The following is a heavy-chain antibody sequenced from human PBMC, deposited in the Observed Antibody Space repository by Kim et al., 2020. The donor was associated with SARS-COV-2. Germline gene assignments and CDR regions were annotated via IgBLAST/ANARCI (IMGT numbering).Heavy chain of an antibody. J-gene: IGHJ4*02. CDR3: ARDVPRGSYYFDY. V-gene: IGHV3-66*01. CDR2: IYSGGGT. Sequence: GGSLRLSCAASGFTVSSNYMSWVRQAPGKGLEWVSVIYSGGGTYYADSVKGRFTISRDNSKNTLYLQMNSLRAEDTAVYYCARDVPRGSYYFDYWGQGTLVTVPS. CDR1: GFTVSSNY. D-gene: IGHD1-26*01.